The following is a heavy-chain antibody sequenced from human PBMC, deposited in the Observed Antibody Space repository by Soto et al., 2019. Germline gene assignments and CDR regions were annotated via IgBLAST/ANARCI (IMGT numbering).Heavy chain of an antibody. J-gene: IGHJ5*02. CDR2: INHSGST. D-gene: IGHD3-10*01. Sequence: PSETLSLTCAVYVGSFSGYYWSWIRQPPGKGLEWIGEINHSGSTSQNPSLKSRVTISVETSNHPFCLKLSSVTAAGTDVFCWWRGPARISIMVRGVLRVSVSWFVPWGLVTLVPLSP. CDR3: WRGPARISIMVRGVLRVSVSWFVP. V-gene: IGHV4-34*01. CDR1: VGSFSGYY.